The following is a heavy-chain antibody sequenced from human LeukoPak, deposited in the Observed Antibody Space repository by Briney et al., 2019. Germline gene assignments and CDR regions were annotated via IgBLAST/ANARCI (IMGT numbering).Heavy chain of an antibody. Sequence: GGSLRLSCAASGFTVSSNYMSWVRQAPGKGLEWVSVIYSGGSTYYADSVKGRFTISRDNSKNTLYLQMNSLRAEDTAVYYCAKGVIVVVPAAMGSIDYWGQGTLVTVSS. CDR1: GFTVSSNY. D-gene: IGHD2-2*01. CDR3: AKGVIVVVPAAMGSIDY. J-gene: IGHJ4*02. CDR2: IYSGGST. V-gene: IGHV3-53*05.